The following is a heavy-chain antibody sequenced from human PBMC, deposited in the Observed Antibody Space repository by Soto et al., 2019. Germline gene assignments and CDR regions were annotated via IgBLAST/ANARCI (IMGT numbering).Heavy chain of an antibody. V-gene: IGHV1-69*02. D-gene: IGHD6-13*01. CDR1: GGTFSSYT. CDR3: ARGIAAANYYYYGMDV. CDR2: IIPILGIA. J-gene: IGHJ6*02. Sequence: QVQLVQSGAEVKKPGSSVKVSCKASGGTFSSYTISWVRQAPGQGLEWMGRIIPILGIANYAQKFQGRVTITXXKXTSXAYMELSSLRSEDTAVYYCARGIAAANYYYYGMDVWGQGTTVTVSS.